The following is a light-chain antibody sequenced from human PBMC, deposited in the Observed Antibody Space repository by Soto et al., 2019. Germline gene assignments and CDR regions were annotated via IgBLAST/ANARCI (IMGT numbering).Light chain of an antibody. V-gene: IGLV2-14*03. Sequence: QSALTQPASVSGSPGQSITIACTGTSSDVGGYNYVSWYQVHPGKAPRLVIYYVSIRPPGVSARFSGSTSGNTASLTISGLQAEDDADYYCSSYTATRTWVFGGGTKVTVL. J-gene: IGLJ3*02. CDR3: SSYTATRTWV. CDR2: YVS. CDR1: SSDVGGYNY.